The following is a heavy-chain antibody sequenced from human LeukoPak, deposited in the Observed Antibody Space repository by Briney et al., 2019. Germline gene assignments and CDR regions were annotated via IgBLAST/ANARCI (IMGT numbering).Heavy chain of an antibody. CDR2: ISGSGGST. V-gene: IGHV3-23*01. Sequence: GGSLRLSCAASGFTFSSYAMSWVRQAPGKGLEWVSAISGSGGSTYYADSVKGRFTISRDNSKSTLYLQMNSLRAEDTAVYYCAKDRLIVVVTPFDYWGQGTLVTVSS. J-gene: IGHJ4*02. D-gene: IGHD3-22*01. CDR3: AKDRLIVVVTPFDY. CDR1: GFTFSSYA.